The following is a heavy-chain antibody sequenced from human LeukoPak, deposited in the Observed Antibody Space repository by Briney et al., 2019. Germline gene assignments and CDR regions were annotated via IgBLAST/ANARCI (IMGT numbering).Heavy chain of an antibody. CDR1: GGSISSYY. CDR2: IYYSGST. D-gene: IGHD3-16*01. V-gene: IGHV4-59*01. J-gene: IGHJ4*02. Sequence: SETLSLTCTVSGGSISSYYWSWIRQPPGKGLEWIGYIYYSGSTNYNPSLKSRVTISVDTSKNQFSLKLNSVTAADTAVYYCARSESVWGRQGFFDSWGQGTLVTISS. CDR3: ARSESVWGRQGFFDS.